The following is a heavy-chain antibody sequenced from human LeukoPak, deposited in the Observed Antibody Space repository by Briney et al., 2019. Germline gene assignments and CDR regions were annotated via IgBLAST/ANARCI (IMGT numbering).Heavy chain of an antibody. V-gene: IGHV4-34*01. D-gene: IGHD3-10*01. Sequence: PSETMSLTCALYGGSFSGYYWGWIRQPPGKGREWNGEINHSGRTNYNPSLKSRVTISVDTSKNQLSLKLSSVTAADTAVYYCARGTDGLLWFGELFTPHFDYWGQGTLVTVSS. J-gene: IGHJ4*02. CDR1: GGSFSGYY. CDR2: INHSGRT. CDR3: ARGTDGLLWFGELFTPHFDY.